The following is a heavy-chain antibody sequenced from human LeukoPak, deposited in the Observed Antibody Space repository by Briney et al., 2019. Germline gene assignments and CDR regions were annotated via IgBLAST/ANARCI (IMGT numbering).Heavy chain of an antibody. V-gene: IGHV3-48*01. CDR2: ISSSSSTI. Sequence: GGSLRLSCAASGFTFDDYGMSWVRQAPGKGLEWVSYISSSSSTIYYADSVKGRFTISRDNSKNTLYLQMNSLRAEDTAVYYCAKFAGSSFDYWGQGTLVTVSS. CDR3: AKFAGSSFDY. CDR1: GFTFDDYG. J-gene: IGHJ4*02. D-gene: IGHD6-6*01.